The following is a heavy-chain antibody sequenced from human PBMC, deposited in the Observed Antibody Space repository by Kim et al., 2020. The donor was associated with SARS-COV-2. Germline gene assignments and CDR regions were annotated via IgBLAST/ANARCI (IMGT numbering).Heavy chain of an antibody. V-gene: IGHV3-30*04. CDR3: ARELGGSVVMAVGGTQFDY. CDR1: GFTFSSYA. D-gene: IGHD6-19*01. J-gene: IGHJ4*02. Sequence: GGSLRLSCAASGFTFSSYAMHWVRQAPGKGLEWVAVISYDGSNKYYADSVKGRFTISRDNSKNTLYLQMNSLRAEDTAVYYCARELGGSVVMAVGGTQFDYWGQGTLVTVSS. CDR2: ISYDGSNK.